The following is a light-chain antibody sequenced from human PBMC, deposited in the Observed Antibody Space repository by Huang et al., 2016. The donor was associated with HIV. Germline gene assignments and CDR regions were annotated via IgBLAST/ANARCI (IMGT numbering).Light chain of an antibody. CDR2: GST. V-gene: IGKV3-15*01. CDR1: QSVGGN. CDR3: QQYNNWHLT. Sequence: IVMTQTPATLPVSPGGRATLSCRASQSVGGNMAWYQQKPGQAPRLIIYGSTTRAAGVPARFSGSGSGTDFTLSIYNLQSEDFAVYDCQQYNNWHLTFGGGTTV. J-gene: IGKJ4*01.